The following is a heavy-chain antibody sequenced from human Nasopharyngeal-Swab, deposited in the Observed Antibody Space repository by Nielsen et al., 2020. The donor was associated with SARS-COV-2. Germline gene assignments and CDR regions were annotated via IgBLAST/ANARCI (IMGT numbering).Heavy chain of an antibody. V-gene: IGHV1-69*01. CDR3: ARGLTTVTTYYYYGMDV. Sequence: WVRQAPGQGREWMGGIIPIFGTANYAQKFQGRVTITADESTSTAYMELSSLRSEDTAVYYCARGLTTVTTYYYYGMDVWGQGTTVTVSS. D-gene: IGHD4-11*01. J-gene: IGHJ6*02. CDR2: IIPIFGTA.